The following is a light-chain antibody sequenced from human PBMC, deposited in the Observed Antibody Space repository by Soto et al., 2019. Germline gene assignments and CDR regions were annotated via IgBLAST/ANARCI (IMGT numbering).Light chain of an antibody. CDR2: DVS. CDR1: QRVTSS. J-gene: IGKJ4*01. Sequence: EIVLTQSPATLSLSPGDTATLSCRASQRVTSSLAWFQQKPGQAPRLLIYDVSRRATAIPARFSGSGSGTDFTLTISSLEPEDFAVYYCQQRTTWPTFGGGTKVEIK. CDR3: QQRTTWPT. V-gene: IGKV3-11*01.